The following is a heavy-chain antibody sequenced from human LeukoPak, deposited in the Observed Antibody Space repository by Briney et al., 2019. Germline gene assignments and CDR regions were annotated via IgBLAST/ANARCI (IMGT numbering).Heavy chain of an antibody. D-gene: IGHD3-22*01. CDR3: ARVLNYYDSSGYYFSY. CDR2: ISYDGSNE. V-gene: IGHV3-30*03. J-gene: IGHJ4*02. CDR1: GFTFSSFG. Sequence: GGSLRLSCAASGFTFSSFGIHWVRQAPGKGLEWVAVISYDGSNEYYADSVKGRFTISRDNSKNTLYLQMNSLRVEDTAVYYCARVLNYYDSSGYYFSYWGQGTLVTVSS.